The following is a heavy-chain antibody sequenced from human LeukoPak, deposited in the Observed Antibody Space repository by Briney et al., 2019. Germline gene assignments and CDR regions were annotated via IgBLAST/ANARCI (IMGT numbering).Heavy chain of an antibody. CDR2: IYSGGST. D-gene: IGHD5-18*01. CDR1: GFTVSSNY. V-gene: IGHV3-66*01. J-gene: IGHJ3*02. Sequence: PGGSLRLSCAASGFTVSSNYMSWVRQAPGKGLEWVSVIYSGGSTYYADSVKGRFTISRDNSKNTLYLQMNSLRAEDTAVYYCARDLNTAMDTNAFDIWGQGTMVTVSS. CDR3: ARDLNTAMDTNAFDI.